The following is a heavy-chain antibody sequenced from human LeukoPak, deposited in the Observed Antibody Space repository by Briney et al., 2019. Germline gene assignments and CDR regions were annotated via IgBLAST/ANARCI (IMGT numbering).Heavy chain of an antibody. J-gene: IGHJ4*02. Sequence: PSETLSLTCAVYGGSFSGYYWSWIRQPPGKGLEWIGEINHSGSTNYNPSLKSRVTISVDTSKNQFSLKLSSVTAADAAVYYCARGLRIARRQQLVRERMYYFDYWGQGTLVTVSS. D-gene: IGHD6-13*01. CDR3: ARGLRIARRQQLVRERMYYFDY. CDR1: GGSFSGYY. CDR2: INHSGST. V-gene: IGHV4-34*01.